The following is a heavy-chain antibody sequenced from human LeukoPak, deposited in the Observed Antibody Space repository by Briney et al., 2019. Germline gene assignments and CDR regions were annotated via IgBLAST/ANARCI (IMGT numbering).Heavy chain of an antibody. V-gene: IGHV1-46*01. CDR1: GYTFTSYY. Sequence: GASVKVSCKASGYTFTSYYMHWVRQAPGQGLEWMGIINPSGGSTSYAQKFQGRVTMTRDTSTSTVYMELSSLRSEDTAVYYCAREKSYSSGWFETPEYYFDYWGQGTLVTVSS. CDR3: AREKSYSSGWFETPEYYFDY. CDR2: INPSGGST. J-gene: IGHJ4*02. D-gene: IGHD6-19*01.